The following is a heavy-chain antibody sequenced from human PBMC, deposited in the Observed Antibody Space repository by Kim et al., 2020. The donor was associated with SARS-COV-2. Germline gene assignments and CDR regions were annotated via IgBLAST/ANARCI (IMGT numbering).Heavy chain of an antibody. CDR3: ARQYYYGSGSYFAYYYYGMDV. D-gene: IGHD3-10*01. Sequence: GGSLRLSCAASGFTFSSYWMSWVRQAPGKGLEWVANIKQDGSEKYYVDSVKGRFTISRDNAKNSLYLQMNSLRAEDTAVYYCARQYYYGSGSYFAYYYYGMDVWGQGTTVTVSS. V-gene: IGHV3-7*03. CDR2: IKQDGSEK. CDR1: GFTFSSYW. J-gene: IGHJ6*02.